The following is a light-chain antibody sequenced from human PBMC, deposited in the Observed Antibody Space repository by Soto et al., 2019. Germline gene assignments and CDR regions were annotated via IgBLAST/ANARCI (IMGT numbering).Light chain of an antibody. Sequence: IQMTQSPSTLSASVGDRVTITCRASQSISIWLAWYQQNPGKAPKLLIYKASSLESGVPSRFSGSGSGTEFTLTINSLQPDDFATYYCQQYNSDSTFGQGTKVEIK. CDR2: KAS. CDR1: QSISIW. CDR3: QQYNSDST. J-gene: IGKJ1*01. V-gene: IGKV1-5*03.